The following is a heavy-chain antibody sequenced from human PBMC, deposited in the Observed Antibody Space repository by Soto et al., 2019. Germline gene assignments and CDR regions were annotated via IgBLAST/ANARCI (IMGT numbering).Heavy chain of an antibody. J-gene: IGHJ5*02. CDR2: ISAYNGNT. V-gene: IGHV1-18*01. D-gene: IGHD6-13*01. Sequence: ASVKVSCKASGYTFTSYGISWVRQAPGQGLEWMGWISAYNGNTNYAQKLQGRVTMTTDTSTSTAYMELRSLRSDDTAVYYCARDSGIAAAGTDWFDPWGQGTLVTVYS. CDR3: ARDSGIAAAGTDWFDP. CDR1: GYTFTSYG.